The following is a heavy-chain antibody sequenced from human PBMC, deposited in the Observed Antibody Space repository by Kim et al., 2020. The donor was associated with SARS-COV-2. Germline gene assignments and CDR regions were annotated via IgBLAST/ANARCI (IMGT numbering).Heavy chain of an antibody. CDR3: AKSPMVRGLEWWFDP. Sequence: GGSLRLSCAASGFTFSSYAMSWVRQAPGKGLEWVSAISGSGGSTYYADSVKGRFTISRDNSKNTLYLQMNSLRAEDTAVYYCAKSPMVRGLEWWFDPWGQGTLVTVSS. J-gene: IGHJ5*02. V-gene: IGHV3-23*01. CDR2: ISGSGGST. D-gene: IGHD3-10*01. CDR1: GFTFSSYA.